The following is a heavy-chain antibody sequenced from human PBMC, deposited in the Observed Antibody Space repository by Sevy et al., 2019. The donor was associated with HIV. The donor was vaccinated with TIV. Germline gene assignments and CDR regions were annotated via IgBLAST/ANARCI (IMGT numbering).Heavy chain of an antibody. CDR1: GFTFSSYW. J-gene: IGHJ5*02. D-gene: IGHD3-22*01. Sequence: GGSLRLSCAASGFTFSSYWMSWVRQAPGKGLEWVANIKQDGSEKYYVDSVKGRFTISRDNAKNSLYLQMNSLRAEDTAVYYCAREGRQYYYDSNGYPISGNWFDPWGQGTLVTVSS. CDR2: IKQDGSEK. V-gene: IGHV3-7*03. CDR3: AREGRQYYYDSNGYPISGNWFDP.